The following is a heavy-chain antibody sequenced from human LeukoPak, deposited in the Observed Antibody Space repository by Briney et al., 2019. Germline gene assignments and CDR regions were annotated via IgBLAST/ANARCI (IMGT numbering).Heavy chain of an antibody. CDR3: ARGDPQTTVPEGMDV. Sequence: PSETLSLTCTVSGGSISSHYWSWIRQSPGKGLEWIGYIYYSGTTNYNPSLKSRVTISVDTSKNQFSLQLRSVTAADTAVYYCARGDPQTTVPEGMDVWGQGTTVTVSS. CDR2: IYYSGTT. J-gene: IGHJ6*02. V-gene: IGHV4-59*11. CDR1: GGSISSHY. D-gene: IGHD4-17*01.